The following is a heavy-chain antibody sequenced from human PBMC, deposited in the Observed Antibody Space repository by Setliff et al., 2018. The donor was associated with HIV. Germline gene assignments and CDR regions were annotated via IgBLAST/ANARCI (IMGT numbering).Heavy chain of an antibody. Sequence: SETLSLTFTVSGGSINSSLYYWAWIRQPPGKGLEWIGNMYYSGSIFYKPSLKSRVTISVDTSKNQFSLKLSSVTAADTAVYYCARATYYDSSGVFDYWGQGTLVTVS. J-gene: IGHJ4*02. CDR1: GGSINSSLYY. CDR3: ARATYYDSSGVFDY. CDR2: MYYSGSI. D-gene: IGHD3-22*01. V-gene: IGHV4-39*07.